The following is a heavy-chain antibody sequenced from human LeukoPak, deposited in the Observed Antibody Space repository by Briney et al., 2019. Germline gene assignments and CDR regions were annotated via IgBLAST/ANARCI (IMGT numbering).Heavy chain of an antibody. CDR1: GFTFSSYA. CDR2: ISGSGAGT. J-gene: IGHJ4*02. V-gene: IGHV3-23*01. D-gene: IGHD2-15*01. Sequence: PGGSLRLSCAASGFTFSSYAMSWVRQAPGKGLEWVSAISGSGAGTHYADSVQGRFTISRDNSKNTLYLQMNSLRAEDTAVYYCAKAGYCSGVSCYRGFDYWGQGTLVTVSS. CDR3: AKAGYCSGVSCYRGFDY.